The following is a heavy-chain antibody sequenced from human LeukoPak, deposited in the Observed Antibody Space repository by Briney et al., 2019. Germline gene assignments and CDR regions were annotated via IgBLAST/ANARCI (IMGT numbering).Heavy chain of an antibody. Sequence: SETLSLTCTVSGASISGYYWSWIRQPAGKELEWIGRIYSGGNTNYNPSLKSRVTISVDTPMNQFSLKVTSVTAADTAVYYCARNRKGRFEDTDYWGQGTLVTVSS. D-gene: IGHD2-15*01. CDR2: IYSGGNT. CDR3: ARNRKGRFEDTDY. V-gene: IGHV4-4*07. J-gene: IGHJ4*02. CDR1: GASISGYY.